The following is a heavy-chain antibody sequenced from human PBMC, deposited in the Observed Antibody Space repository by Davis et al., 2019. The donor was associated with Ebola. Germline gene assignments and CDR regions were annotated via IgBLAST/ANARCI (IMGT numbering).Heavy chain of an antibody. Sequence: GESLKISCVASGFTFRSYTMNWIRQTPGKGLEWIAHINTRGDARVYADSVRGRFTISRDDAANSLSLQMDSLKHEDTAVYYCVRDYLFAFDSWGQGTPVTVSS. V-gene: IGHV3-48*02. CDR1: GFTFRSYT. D-gene: IGHD3-10*02. CDR3: VRDYLFAFDS. CDR2: INTRGDAR. J-gene: IGHJ4*02.